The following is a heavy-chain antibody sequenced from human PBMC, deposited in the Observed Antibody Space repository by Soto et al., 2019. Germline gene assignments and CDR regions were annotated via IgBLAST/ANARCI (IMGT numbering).Heavy chain of an antibody. CDR1: GYTFTNYY. CDR3: TRGDYENSPFDY. V-gene: IGHV1-46*03. CDR2: FNPSGGGT. J-gene: IGHJ4*02. Sequence: ASVKVSCKASGYTFTNYYLHWVRQAPGQGLEWMGIFNPSGGGTSYSQRFQGRVTMTSGTSTSTVYMQLSSLRSEDTAVYYCTRGDYENSPFDYWGQGTLVTVSS. D-gene: IGHD4-17*01.